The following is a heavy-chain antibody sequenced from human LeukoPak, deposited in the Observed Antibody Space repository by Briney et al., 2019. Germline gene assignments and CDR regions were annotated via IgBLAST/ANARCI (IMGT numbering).Heavy chain of an antibody. D-gene: IGHD6-13*01. J-gene: IGHJ6*02. CDR1: GYTFTSYY. V-gene: IGHV1-46*01. CDR3: ARTGYSSSWDPYYYYGMDV. Sequence: EASVKVSCKASGYTFTSYYMHWVRQAPGQGLEWMGIINPSGGSTSYAQKFQGRVTMTRDTSTSTVYMELSSLRSEDTAVYYCARTGYSSSWDPYYYYGMDVWGQGTTVTVSS. CDR2: INPSGGST.